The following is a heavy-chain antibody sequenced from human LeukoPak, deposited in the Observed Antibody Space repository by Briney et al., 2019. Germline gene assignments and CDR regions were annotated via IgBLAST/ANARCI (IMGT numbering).Heavy chain of an antibody. D-gene: IGHD3-22*01. CDR2: IIPIFGTA. CDR3: ARVLTPSGYYGYYYYYMDV. V-gene: IGHV1-69*01. J-gene: IGHJ6*03. CDR1: GGTFSSYA. Sequence: SVKVSCKASGGTFSSYAISWVRQAPGQGLEWMGGIIPIFGTANYAQKFQGRVTITADESTSTAYMELSSLRSEGTVVYYCARVLTPSGYYGYYYYYMDVWGKGTTVTVSS.